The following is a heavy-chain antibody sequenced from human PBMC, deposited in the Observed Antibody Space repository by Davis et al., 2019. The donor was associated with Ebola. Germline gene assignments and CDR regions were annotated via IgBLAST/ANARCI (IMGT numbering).Heavy chain of an antibody. Sequence: GESLKISCAASGFTFSTYAMSWVRQAPGKGLEWVSTISGSGDSTYYADSVKGRFTISRDNSKNTLYLQLNSLRAEDTAVYYCAKGGRSPLHQIDYWGQGTLVTVSS. CDR2: ISGSGDST. CDR1: GFTFSTYA. CDR3: AKGGRSPLHQIDY. D-gene: IGHD3-16*01. V-gene: IGHV3-23*01. J-gene: IGHJ4*02.